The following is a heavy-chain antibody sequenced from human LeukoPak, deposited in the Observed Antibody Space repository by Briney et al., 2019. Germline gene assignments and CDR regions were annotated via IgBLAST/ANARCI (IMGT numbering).Heavy chain of an antibody. Sequence: ASVKVSCKASGYTFTGYYMHWVRQAPGQGLEWMGWINPNSGGTNYAQKFQGRVTMTRDTSISTAYMELSRLRSDDTAVYYCARDRFVAARPRLNWFDPWGQGTLVTVSS. CDR2: INPNSGGT. D-gene: IGHD6-6*01. CDR3: ARDRFVAARPRLNWFDP. V-gene: IGHV1-2*02. CDR1: GYTFTGYY. J-gene: IGHJ5*02.